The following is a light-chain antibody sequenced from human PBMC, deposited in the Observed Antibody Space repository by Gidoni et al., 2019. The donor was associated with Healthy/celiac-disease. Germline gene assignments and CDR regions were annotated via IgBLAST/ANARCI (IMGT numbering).Light chain of an antibody. CDR1: SSNIGSNT. CDR3: AAWDDSLNGVV. Sequence: QSVLTQPPSASGTPGQRVTISCSGSSSNIGSNTVNWYQQLPGTAPKLLTYINNRRPSGVPDRFSGSKSGTSASLAISGLQSEDEADYYCAAWDDSLNGVVFGGGTKLTVL. CDR2: INN. J-gene: IGLJ2*01. V-gene: IGLV1-44*01.